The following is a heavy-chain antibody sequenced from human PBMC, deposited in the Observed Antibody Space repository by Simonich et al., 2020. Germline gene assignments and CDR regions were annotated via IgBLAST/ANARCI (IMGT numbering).Heavy chain of an antibody. CDR3: AKDSSLVGATDWFDP. V-gene: IGHV3-23*01. CDR1: GFTFSSYA. J-gene: IGHJ5*02. CDR2: IKGSGGRT. D-gene: IGHD1-26*01. Sequence: EVQLLESGGGLVQPGGSLRLSCAASGFTFSSYAMSWVRQAPGKGLRWVPAIKGSGGRTYYADPGKGRFTISRDNSKNTLYLQMNSLRAEDTAVYYCAKDSSLVGATDWFDPWGQGTLVTVSS.